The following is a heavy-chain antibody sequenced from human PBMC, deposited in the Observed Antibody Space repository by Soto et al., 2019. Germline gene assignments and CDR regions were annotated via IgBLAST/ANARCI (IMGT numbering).Heavy chain of an antibody. J-gene: IGHJ4*02. CDR2: ISGSGGST. Sequence: EVQLLESGGGLVQPGGSLRLSCAASGFTFSSYAMRWVRQAPVKGLEWVSAISGSGGSTYYADSVKGRFTISRDNSKNPLYLQMTSLRAEATAVYYCARRGSGSYYDYWGQGTLVTVSS. CDR1: GFTFSSYA. D-gene: IGHD1-26*01. CDR3: ARRGSGSYYDY. V-gene: IGHV3-23*01.